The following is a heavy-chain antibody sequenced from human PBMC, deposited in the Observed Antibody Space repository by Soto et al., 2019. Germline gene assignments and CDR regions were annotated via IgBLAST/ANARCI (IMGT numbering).Heavy chain of an antibody. CDR2: IDPSDSYT. CDR1: GYSFTSYW. J-gene: IGHJ4*02. CDR3: ARLQAAAGDNDLTFDN. Sequence: GESLKISCKRSGYSFTSYWSSSVRQMPGKGLEWMGRIDPSDSYTNYSPSFQGHVTISADKSISTAYLQWSSLKASDTAMYYCARLQAAAGDNDLTFDNWGQGTLVTVSS. V-gene: IGHV5-10-1*01. D-gene: IGHD6-13*01.